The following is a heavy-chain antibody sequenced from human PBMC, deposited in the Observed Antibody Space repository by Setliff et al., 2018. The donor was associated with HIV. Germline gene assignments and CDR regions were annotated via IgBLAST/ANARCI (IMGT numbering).Heavy chain of an antibody. J-gene: IGHJ5*02. CDR3: ARVITMVWTTFDP. D-gene: IGHD3-10*01. CDR1: GGSISSSNW. CDR2: IYHSGGT. V-gene: IGHV4-4*02. Sequence: PSDTLSLTCAVSGGSISSSNWWSWVRQPPGKGLEWIGEIYHSGGTNYNPSIKSRVTISLDKSKNHFSLELRSVTAADTAVYYCARVITMVWTTFDPWGKGTLVTVSS.